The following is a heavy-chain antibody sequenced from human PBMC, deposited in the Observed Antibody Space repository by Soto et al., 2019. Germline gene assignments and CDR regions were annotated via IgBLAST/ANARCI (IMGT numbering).Heavy chain of an antibody. CDR1: GFTFSSYS. J-gene: IGHJ6*02. Sequence: GGSLRLSCAASGFTFSSYSMNWVRQAPGKGLEWVSSISSSSSYIYYADSVKGRFTISRDNAKNSLYLQMNSLRAEDTAVYYCARDSGLHHNRYYYGMDVWGQGXTVT. D-gene: IGHD1-26*01. CDR2: ISSSSSYI. CDR3: ARDSGLHHNRYYYGMDV. V-gene: IGHV3-21*01.